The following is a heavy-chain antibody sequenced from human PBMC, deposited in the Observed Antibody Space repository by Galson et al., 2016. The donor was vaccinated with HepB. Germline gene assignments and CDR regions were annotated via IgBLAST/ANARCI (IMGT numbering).Heavy chain of an antibody. Sequence: SLRLSCAASGFTFSTYTMSWVRQAPGKGLEWVSGISDRSTRTNYADSVKGRFTISRDDSKNKLYLQMSSLRAEDTAVYYCAKLLVGLVGATTYDYWGQGTLVTVSS. V-gene: IGHV3-23*01. CDR1: GFTFSTYT. CDR3: AKLLVGLVGATTYDY. D-gene: IGHD1-26*01. CDR2: ISDRSTRT. J-gene: IGHJ4*02.